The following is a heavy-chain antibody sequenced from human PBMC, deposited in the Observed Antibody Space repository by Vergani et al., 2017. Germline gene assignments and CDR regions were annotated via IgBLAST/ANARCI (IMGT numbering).Heavy chain of an antibody. D-gene: IGHD6-13*01. V-gene: IGHV4-59*01. CDR3: ARDSISLIAAAGNDAFDI. CDR2: IYYSGNT. CDR1: GGSISSYY. J-gene: IGHJ3*02. Sequence: QVQLQESGPGLVKPSETLSLTCTVSGGSISSYYWSWIRQPPGKGLEWIGYIYYSGNTNYNPSLKSRVTISVDTSKNQFSLKLSSVTAADTAVYYCARDSISLIAAAGNDAFDIWGQGTMVTVSS.